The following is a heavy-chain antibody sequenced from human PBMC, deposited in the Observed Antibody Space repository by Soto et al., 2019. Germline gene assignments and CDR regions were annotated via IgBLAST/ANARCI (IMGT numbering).Heavy chain of an antibody. J-gene: IGHJ5*02. V-gene: IGHV1-18*01. CDR2: ISAYNGNT. D-gene: IGHD6-6*01. CDR1: GYTFTSYG. CDR3: ARARPQPPDSSSSVVNTIVFWFDP. Sequence: ASVKVSCKASGYTFTSYGISWVRQAPGQGLEWMGWISAYNGNTNYAQKLQGRVTMTTDTSTSTAYMELRSLRSDDTAVYYCARARPQPPDSSSSVVNTIVFWFDPWGQGTLVTVSS.